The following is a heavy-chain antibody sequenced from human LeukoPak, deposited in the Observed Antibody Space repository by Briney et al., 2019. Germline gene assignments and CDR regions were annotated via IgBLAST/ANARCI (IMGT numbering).Heavy chain of an antibody. CDR1: GFTFSSYG. CDR3: AKGDFWSGYPYYGMDV. D-gene: IGHD3-3*01. Sequence: GGSLRLSCAASGFTFSSYGMHWVRQAPGKGLEWVAVISYDGSNKYYADSVKGRFTISRDNSKNTLYLQMNSLRAEDTAVYYCAKGDFWSGYPYYGMDVWGQGTTVTVSS. J-gene: IGHJ6*02. CDR2: ISYDGSNK. V-gene: IGHV3-30*18.